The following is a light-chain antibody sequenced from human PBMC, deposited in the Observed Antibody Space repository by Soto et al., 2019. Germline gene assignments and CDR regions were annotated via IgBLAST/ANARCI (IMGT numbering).Light chain of an antibody. CDR1: TSNIGRNT. V-gene: IGLV1-44*01. CDR3: AAWDDSLKGVV. CDR2: SNY. J-gene: IGLJ2*01. Sequence: QSVLTQPPSASGTPGQRVTISCSGSTSNIGRNTVHWYQQLPGTAPKLLIYSNYQRPSGVPARFSGSKSGTSASLAISGLQSEDEADYYCAAWDDSLKGVVFGGGTKLTVL.